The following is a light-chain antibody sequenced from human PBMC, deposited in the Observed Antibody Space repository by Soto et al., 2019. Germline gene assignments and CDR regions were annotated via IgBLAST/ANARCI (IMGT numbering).Light chain of an antibody. Sequence: QSVLTQPPSVSGAPGQRVTISCTGSSSNIGAGYDVHWYQQLPGTAPKLLIYGNSNRPSGVPDRFSGSKSGTSASLAITGLSAEDEADYYCQSYDSSLSVVFGGGTKVTVL. CDR1: SSNIGAGYD. V-gene: IGLV1-40*01. J-gene: IGLJ2*01. CDR3: QSYDSSLSVV. CDR2: GNS.